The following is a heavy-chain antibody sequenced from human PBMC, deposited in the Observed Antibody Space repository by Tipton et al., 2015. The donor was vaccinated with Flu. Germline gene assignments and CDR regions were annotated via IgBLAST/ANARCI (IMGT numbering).Heavy chain of an antibody. D-gene: IGHD1-26*01. CDR2: ISSSGTSI. CDR3: AREWVSGKYGMDV. Sequence: SLRLSCAASGFISSDYYINWIRQAPGKGPEWVSHISSSGTSIYYADSVRGRFTISRDNARKSVDLHMDNLRAEDTAVYYCAREWVSGKYGMDVWGQGTTVTVSS. V-gene: IGHV3-11*01. CDR1: GFISSDYY. J-gene: IGHJ6*02.